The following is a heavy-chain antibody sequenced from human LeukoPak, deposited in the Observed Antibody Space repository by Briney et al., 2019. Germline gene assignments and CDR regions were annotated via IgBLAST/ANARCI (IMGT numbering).Heavy chain of an antibody. CDR1: GFTFSNAW. D-gene: IGHD3-22*01. V-gene: IGHV3-74*01. CDR3: ARDLGQYYDTSDNWFDP. CDR2: INSDGINT. Sequence: PGGSLRLSCAASGFTFSNAWMSWVRHAPGKGLVWVSRINSDGINTSYADSVKGRFTISRDNAKNTLNLQMNSLRAEDTAVYYCARDLGQYYDTSDNWFDPWGQGTLVTVSS. J-gene: IGHJ5*02.